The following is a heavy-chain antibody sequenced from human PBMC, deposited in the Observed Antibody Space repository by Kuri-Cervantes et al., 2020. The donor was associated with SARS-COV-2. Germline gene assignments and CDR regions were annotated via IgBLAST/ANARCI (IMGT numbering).Heavy chain of an antibody. V-gene: IGHV4-59*01. CDR2: IYYSGST. CDR1: GGSISSYY. D-gene: IGHD5-18*01. CDR3: ARHEGWFPLWLPFDY. J-gene: IGHJ4*02. Sequence: SETLSPTCTVSGGSISSYYWSWIRQPPGKGLGWIGYIYYSGSTNYNPSLKSRVTISVDTSKNQFSLKLSSVTAADTAVYYCARHEGWFPLWLPFDYWGQGTLITVSS.